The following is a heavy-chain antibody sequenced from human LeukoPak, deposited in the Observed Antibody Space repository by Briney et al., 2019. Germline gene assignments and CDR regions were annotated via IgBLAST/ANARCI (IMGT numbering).Heavy chain of an antibody. Sequence: SETLSLTCTVSGGSISSYYWSWIRQPPGKGLEWIGYIYYSGSTNYNPSLKSRVTISVDTSKNQFSLKLSSVTAADTAVYYCARLNSRDYVWGSYRYTVHDYWGQGTLVTVSS. CDR2: IYYSGST. CDR1: GGSISSYY. D-gene: IGHD3-16*02. J-gene: IGHJ4*02. CDR3: ARLNSRDYVWGSYRYTVHDY. V-gene: IGHV4-59*01.